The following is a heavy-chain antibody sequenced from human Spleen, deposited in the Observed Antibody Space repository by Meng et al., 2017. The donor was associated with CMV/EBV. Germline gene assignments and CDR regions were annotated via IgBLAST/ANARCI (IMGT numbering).Heavy chain of an antibody. CDR1: GGSISSSNW. D-gene: IGHD6-13*01. CDR2: IYHSGST. CDR3: ARDGWQLVRLNYYYYYGMDV. V-gene: IGHV4-4*02. Sequence: GSLRLSCAVSGGSISSSNWWSWVRQPPGKGLEWIGEIYHSGSTNYNPSLKSRVTISVDKSKNQFSLKLSSVTAADTAVYYCARDGWQLVRLNYYYYYGMDVWGQGTTVTVSS. J-gene: IGHJ6*02.